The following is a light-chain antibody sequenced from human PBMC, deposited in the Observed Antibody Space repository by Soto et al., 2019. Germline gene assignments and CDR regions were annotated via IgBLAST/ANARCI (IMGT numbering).Light chain of an antibody. CDR3: PSYAGSPWV. J-gene: IGLJ3*02. CDR1: GSDIGAYNS. Sequence: QSALTQPPSASGSPGQSVTISCTGTGSDIGAYNSVSWYQQYPGTAPKLMIYEATKRPSGVPDRISGSKSGNTASLTISGLQTEEEADYYCPSYAGSPWVFGGGPNLTVL. V-gene: IGLV2-8*01. CDR2: EAT.